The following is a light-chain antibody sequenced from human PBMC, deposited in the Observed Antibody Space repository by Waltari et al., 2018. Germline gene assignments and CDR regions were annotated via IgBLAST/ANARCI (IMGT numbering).Light chain of an antibody. V-gene: IGLV3-1*01. J-gene: IGLJ1*01. CDR2: QNS. Sequence: SYELTQPPSVAVSPGQKASITPPGDKSGNKNPFWYKQKPGQSPVLVIHQNSKRPSGIPERFSGSNSGNTATLTISGTQAMDEADYYCQAWDISTPNYVFGTGTKVTV. CDR3: QAWDISTPNYV. CDR1: KSGNKN.